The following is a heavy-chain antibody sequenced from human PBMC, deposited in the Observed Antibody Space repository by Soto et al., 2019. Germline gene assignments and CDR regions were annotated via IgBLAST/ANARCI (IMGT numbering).Heavy chain of an antibody. J-gene: IGHJ5*02. CDR2: VTGSGGQI. V-gene: IGHV3-23*01. D-gene: IGHD2-21*01. CDR1: GFTISTYA. Sequence: PWGSLRLSCAASGFTISTYAMTWVRQAPGKGLECVSGVTGSGGQIHYADSVKGRFTISKDNSKNTLYLQMSSLRDEDTALYYCAKDAVYNDGLWLMDSWGQGTLVTVSS. CDR3: AKDAVYNDGLWLMDS.